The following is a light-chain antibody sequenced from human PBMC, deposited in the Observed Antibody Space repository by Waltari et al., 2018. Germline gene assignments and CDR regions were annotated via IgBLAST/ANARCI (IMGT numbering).Light chain of an antibody. CDR2: GAS. CDR3: QHYVRLPVT. Sequence: EIVLTQSPGTLSLSPGERDTLSCRASQSVGRTLTWYQQKPGQAPRLLIYGASSRATDIPDRFSGSGSGTDFSLTISRLEPEDFAVYYCQHYVRLPVTFGQGTKVEIK. J-gene: IGKJ1*01. V-gene: IGKV3-20*01. CDR1: QSVGRT.